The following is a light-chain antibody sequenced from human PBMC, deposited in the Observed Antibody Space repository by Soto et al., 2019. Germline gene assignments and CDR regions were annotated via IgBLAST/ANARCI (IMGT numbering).Light chain of an antibody. CDR2: RNN. Sequence: QSVLTQPPSASGTPGQRVSISCSGSSSNIGSNYVYWFQQLPGTAPKLLMYRNNKRPSGVPDRFSGSKSGTSAFLAISGLRSEDEADYYCAAWDDSLSGSYVFGTGTKVTVL. CDR1: SSNIGSNY. V-gene: IGLV1-47*01. CDR3: AAWDDSLSGSYV. J-gene: IGLJ1*01.